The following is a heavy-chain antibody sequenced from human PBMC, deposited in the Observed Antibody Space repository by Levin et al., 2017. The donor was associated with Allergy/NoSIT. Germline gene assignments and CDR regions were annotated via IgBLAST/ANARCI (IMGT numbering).Heavy chain of an antibody. V-gene: IGHV3-49*04. CDR2: IRNKAHGGTT. J-gene: IGHJ4*02. CDR1: GFTFGDYA. CDR3: ARGGPPNYDYNWGSYRDGYFDY. D-gene: IGHD3-16*02. Sequence: RPGGSLRLSCTGSGFTFGDYAMSWVRQAPGKGLEWVGFIRNKAHGGTTEYAASVKGRLTISRDDSKSIAYLQMNSMKTEDTDVYFCARGGPPNYDYNWGSYRDGYFDYWGQGTLVTVSS.